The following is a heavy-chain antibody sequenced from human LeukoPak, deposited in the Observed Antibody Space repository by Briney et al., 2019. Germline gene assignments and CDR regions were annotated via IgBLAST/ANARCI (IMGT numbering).Heavy chain of an antibody. Sequence: SETLSLTCTVSGVSISSDYCSWIRQPPGRGLEWIGYIYDSGSTNYNPSLKSRVTISVDTSKNQFSLKLSSVTAADTAVYYCVRSPNATPKLWAFDIWGQGTVVTVSS. J-gene: IGHJ3*02. CDR3: VRSPNATPKLWAFDI. CDR1: GVSISSDY. V-gene: IGHV4-4*09. CDR2: IYDSGST. D-gene: IGHD1-1*01.